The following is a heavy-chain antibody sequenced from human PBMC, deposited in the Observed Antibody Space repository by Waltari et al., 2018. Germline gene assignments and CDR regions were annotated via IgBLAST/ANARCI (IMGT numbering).Heavy chain of an antibody. D-gene: IGHD6-13*01. CDR2: INYSGST. CDR3: ARAVSAAGTGEFDP. J-gene: IGHJ5*02. CDR1: GGSISSYY. V-gene: IGHV4-59*01. Sequence: QVQLQESGPGLVKPSETLSLTCTVSGGSISSYYWSWIRQPPGKGLEWIGYINYSGSTNYNPSLKSRVTISVDTSKNQFSLKLSSVTAADTAVYYCARAVSAAGTGEFDPWGQGTLVTVSS.